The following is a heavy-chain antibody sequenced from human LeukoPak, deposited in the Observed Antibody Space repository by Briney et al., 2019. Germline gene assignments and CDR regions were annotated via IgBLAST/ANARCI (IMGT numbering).Heavy chain of an antibody. CDR2: IYTSGST. J-gene: IGHJ4*02. CDR1: GGSISSYY. Sequence: PSETLSLTCTVSGGSISSYYWSWIWQRPAKGLEWIWRIYTSGSTHYYPSLKSRVTISVDNSKNQFSLKLSSVTAADTAVYYCARGGAVAGGIDYWGQGTLVTVSS. D-gene: IGHD6-19*01. V-gene: IGHV4-4*07. CDR3: ARGGAVAGGIDY.